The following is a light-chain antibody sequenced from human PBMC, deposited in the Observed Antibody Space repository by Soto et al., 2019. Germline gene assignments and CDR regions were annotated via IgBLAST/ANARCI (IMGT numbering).Light chain of an antibody. Sequence: DIVMTQSPDSLAVSLGERATINCKSSQSVLSSSNNKNYLTWYQQKPGQPPKLLVSWSSTRESGVPDRFSGSGSGTDFTRTLSSLQAEDVAIYYCQQHYSTPTFGQGPRLEIK. CDR2: WSS. J-gene: IGKJ5*01. CDR3: QQHYSTPT. V-gene: IGKV4-1*01. CDR1: QSVLSSSNNKNY.